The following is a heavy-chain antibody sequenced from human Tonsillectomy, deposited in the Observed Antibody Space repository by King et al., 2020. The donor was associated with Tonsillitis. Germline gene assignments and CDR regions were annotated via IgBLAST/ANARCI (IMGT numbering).Heavy chain of an antibody. Sequence: EVQLVESGGGLVQPGRSLRLSCTGSGFSFGDYGMTWFRQAPGKGLEWVGFIRRKIYGATREYAASVKGRFTISRDDSKSIAYLQMNSLKTEDTAVYYCSRNAYNPLRSFDSWGQGTRVTVSS. D-gene: IGHD3-16*01. CDR2: IRRKIYGATR. CDR1: GFSFGDYG. CDR3: SRNAYNPLRSFDS. V-gene: IGHV3-49*03. J-gene: IGHJ5*01.